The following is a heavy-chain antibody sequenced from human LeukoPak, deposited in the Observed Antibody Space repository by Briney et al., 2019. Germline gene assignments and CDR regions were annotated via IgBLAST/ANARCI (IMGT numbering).Heavy chain of an antibody. CDR2: IKQDGSEK. CDR1: GFTFSSYW. Sequence: PGGSLRLSCAASGFTFSSYWLSWVRQAPGKGLEWVANIKQDGSEKYYVDSVKGRFTISRDNAKNSLYLQMNSLRAEDTAVYYCARVWRTYYYDSSGYYHNDYWGQGTLVTVSS. D-gene: IGHD3-22*01. J-gene: IGHJ4*02. CDR3: ARVWRTYYYDSSGYYHNDY. V-gene: IGHV3-7*01.